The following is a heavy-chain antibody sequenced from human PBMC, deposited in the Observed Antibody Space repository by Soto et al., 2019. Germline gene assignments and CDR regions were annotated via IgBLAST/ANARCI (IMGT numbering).Heavy chain of an antibody. J-gene: IGHJ4*02. Sequence: GGSLRLSCAASGFTFSSYGMHWVRQAPGKGLEWVAVIWYDGSNKYYADSVKGRFTISRDNSKNTLYLQMNSLRAEDTAVYYCAREGANYGSEFDYWGQGTLVTVSS. D-gene: IGHD3-10*01. CDR2: IWYDGSNK. CDR3: AREGANYGSEFDY. CDR1: GFTFSSYG. V-gene: IGHV3-33*01.